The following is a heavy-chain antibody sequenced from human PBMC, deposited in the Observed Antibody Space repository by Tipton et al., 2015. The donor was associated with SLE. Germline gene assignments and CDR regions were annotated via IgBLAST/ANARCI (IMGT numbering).Heavy chain of an antibody. D-gene: IGHD5-18*01. CDR2: ISWNSGII. Sequence: SLRLSCAASGFTFDDYTMHWVRQGPGKGLEWVSGISWNSGIIGYADSVKGRFTISRDNAKNSLYLQMNSLRAEDTALYYCAREATAMGPFDYWGQGTLVTVSS. J-gene: IGHJ4*02. CDR1: GFTFDDYT. V-gene: IGHV3-9*01. CDR3: AREATAMGPFDY.